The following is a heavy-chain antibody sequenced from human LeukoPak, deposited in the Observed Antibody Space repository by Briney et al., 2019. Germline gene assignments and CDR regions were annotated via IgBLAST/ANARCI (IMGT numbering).Heavy chain of an antibody. CDR2: ISGSGGST. Sequence: PGGSLRLSCAASGFTFSSYAMSWVRQAPGKGLEWVSAISGSGGSTYYADSVKGRFTISRDNSKNTLYLHMNSLRAEDTAVYYCAKVAIMGVHRGVRGVISSGPLDYWGQGTLVTVSS. J-gene: IGHJ4*02. CDR1: GFTFSSYA. CDR3: AKVAIMGVHRGVRGVISSGPLDY. V-gene: IGHV3-23*01. D-gene: IGHD3-10*01.